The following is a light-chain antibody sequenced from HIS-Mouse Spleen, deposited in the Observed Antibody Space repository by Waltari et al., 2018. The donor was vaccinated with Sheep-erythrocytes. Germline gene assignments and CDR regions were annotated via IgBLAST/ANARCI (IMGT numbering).Light chain of an antibody. Sequence: QSALTQPPSAPVSPGQSVTISCTGTSSAVGGYNYVSCYQQHPGKAPKLMIYEVSKRPSGVPDRFSGSKSGNTASLTVSGLQAEDEADYYCSSYAGSNNWVFGGGTKLTVL. J-gene: IGLJ3*02. CDR2: EVS. CDR3: SSYAGSNNWV. V-gene: IGLV2-8*01. CDR1: SSAVGGYNY.